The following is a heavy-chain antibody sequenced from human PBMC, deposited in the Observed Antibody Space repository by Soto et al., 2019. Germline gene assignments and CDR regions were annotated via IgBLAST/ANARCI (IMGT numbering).Heavy chain of an antibody. CDR3: ARRQISRPTRGAASAMGAMDV. J-gene: IGHJ6*02. D-gene: IGHD6-13*01. CDR2: IWNDGNGY. V-gene: IGHV3-33*01. Sequence: GGSLRLSCAASGFTFNNYGMHWVRQAPGKGLEWVAVIWNDGNGYYYANSVKGRFTISRDNSKNTLYLQMSSLKAEDTAVYYCARRQISRPTRGAASAMGAMDVWGQETTVTVSS. CDR1: GFTFNNYG.